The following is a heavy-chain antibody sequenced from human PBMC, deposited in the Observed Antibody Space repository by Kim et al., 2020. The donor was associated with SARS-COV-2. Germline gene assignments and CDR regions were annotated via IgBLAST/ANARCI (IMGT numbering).Heavy chain of an antibody. CDR3: ATSLGREYFEY. Sequence: SETLSLTCTVSGGSISSRTSYWDWIRQPPGKGLEWIGSIYYTGTPYYNPALKSRVTMSVDTSKNQFSLRLSSMTAADTAVYYCATSLGREYFEYWGQGTLVSFPA. J-gene: IGHJ4*02. CDR1: GGSISSRTSY. V-gene: IGHV4-39*01. CDR2: IYYTGTP.